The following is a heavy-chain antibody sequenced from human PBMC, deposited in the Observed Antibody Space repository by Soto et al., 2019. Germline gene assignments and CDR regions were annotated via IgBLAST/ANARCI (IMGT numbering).Heavy chain of an antibody. CDR1: GGSISSSSYY. CDR2: IYYSGST. CDR3: ARHARPSDSLYSSSWYVFYYYGMDV. D-gene: IGHD6-13*01. V-gene: IGHV4-39*01. J-gene: IGHJ6*02. Sequence: PSETLSLTCTVSGGSISSSSYYWGWIRQPPGKGLEWFGSIYYSGSTYYNPSLKSRVTISVDTSKNQFSLKLSSVTAADTAVYYCARHARPSDSLYSSSWYVFYYYGMDVWGQGTTVT.